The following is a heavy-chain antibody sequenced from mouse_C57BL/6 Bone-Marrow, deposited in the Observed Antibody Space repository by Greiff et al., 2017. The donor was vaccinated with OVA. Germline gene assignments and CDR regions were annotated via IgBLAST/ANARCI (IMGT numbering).Heavy chain of an antibody. D-gene: IGHD2-2*01. Sequence: VQLQQSGPGLVQPSQSLSITCTVSGFSLTSYGVHWVRQSPGKGLEWLGVIWRGGSTDYNAAFMSRLSITKDNSKSQVFFKMNSLQADDTAIYYCAKKVTTKETWFAYWGQGTLVTVSA. V-gene: IGHV2-5*01. CDR1: GFSLTSYG. J-gene: IGHJ3*01. CDR2: IWRGGST. CDR3: AKKVTTKETWFAY.